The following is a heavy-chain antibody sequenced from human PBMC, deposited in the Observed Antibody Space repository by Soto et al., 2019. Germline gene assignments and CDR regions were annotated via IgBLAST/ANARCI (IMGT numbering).Heavy chain of an antibody. CDR2: INWNGGST. J-gene: IGHJ6*03. CDR3: ARQGGTMVRGIYYYYYMDV. V-gene: IGHV3-20*01. CDR1: GFTFDDYG. D-gene: IGHD3-10*01. Sequence: GGSLRLSCAASGFTFDDYGMSWVRQAPGKGLEWVSGINWNGGSTGYADSVKGRFTISRDNAKNSLYLQMNSLRAEDTALYHCARQGGTMVRGIYYYYYMDVWGKGTTVTVSS.